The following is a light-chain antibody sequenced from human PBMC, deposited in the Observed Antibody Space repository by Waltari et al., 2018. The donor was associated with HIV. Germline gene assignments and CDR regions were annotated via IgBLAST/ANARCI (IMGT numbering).Light chain of an antibody. CDR2: EVT. V-gene: IGLV2-8*01. CDR3: SSYAGSNKLV. Sequence: QSALTQPPSASGSPGQSVTISCTGPTRDLGGYNYVSWYQQHPGNAPKLIIYEVTERPSGVPDRFSGSKSGNTASLTVSGLQAEDEADYYCSSYAGSNKLVFGGGTKLTVV. J-gene: IGLJ2*01. CDR1: TRDLGGYNY.